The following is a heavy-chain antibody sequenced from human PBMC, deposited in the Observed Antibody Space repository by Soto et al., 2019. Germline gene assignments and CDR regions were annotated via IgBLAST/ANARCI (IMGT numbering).Heavy chain of an antibody. D-gene: IGHD3-10*01. CDR2: ISYDGSNK. Sequence: GGSLRLSCAASGFTFSSYGMHWVRQAPGKGLEWVAVISYDGSNKYYADSVKGRFTISRDNSKNTLYLQMNSLRAEDTAVYYCAKDARLWIHYYGMDVWGQGTTVTVSS. V-gene: IGHV3-30*18. CDR3: AKDARLWIHYYGMDV. CDR1: GFTFSSYG. J-gene: IGHJ6*02.